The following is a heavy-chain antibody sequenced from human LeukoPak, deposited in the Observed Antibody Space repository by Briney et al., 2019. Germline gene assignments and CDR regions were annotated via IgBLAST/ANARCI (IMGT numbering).Heavy chain of an antibody. Sequence: PSETLSLTCAVYGGSFSGYYWSWIRQPPGKGLEWIGEINHSGSTNYNPSLKSRVTISVDTSKNQFSLKLSSVTAADTAVYYCARGRGVARFGVALIVPLYSDYCGQGTLVTVSS. V-gene: IGHV4-34*01. CDR3: ARGRGVARFGVALIVPLYSDY. D-gene: IGHD3-3*01. J-gene: IGHJ4*02. CDR2: INHSGST. CDR1: GGSFSGYY.